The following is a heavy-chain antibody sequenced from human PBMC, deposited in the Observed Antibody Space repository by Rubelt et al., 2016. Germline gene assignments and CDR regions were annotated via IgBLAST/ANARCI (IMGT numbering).Heavy chain of an antibody. Sequence: PGRSLRLSCAASGFTLSSYAMHWVRQAPGKGLEWVAVVSYDGSNKYYADSVKGRFTISRDNSKNTLYLQMNSLRAEDTAVYYCARDYSSRWTYCFYHWGQGTLVAVSS. J-gene: IGHJ4*02. CDR3: ARDYSSRWTYCFYH. CDR1: GFTLSSYA. CDR2: VSYDGSNK. D-gene: IGHD6-13*01. V-gene: IGHV3-30*04.